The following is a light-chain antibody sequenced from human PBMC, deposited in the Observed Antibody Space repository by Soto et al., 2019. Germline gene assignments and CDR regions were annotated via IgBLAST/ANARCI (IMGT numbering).Light chain of an antibody. CDR1: QSVPSY. CDR3: HQRNSWPRST. V-gene: IGKV3-11*01. CDR2: DIS. J-gene: IGKJ2*02. Sequence: EIVLTQSPATLSLSPGERATLSCRASQSVPSYLAWYQQKPGQAPRLLIYDISNRATGIPARFSGSGSGTDFTLTISSLEPEASASYYCHQRNSWPRSTFGQGTKLQIK.